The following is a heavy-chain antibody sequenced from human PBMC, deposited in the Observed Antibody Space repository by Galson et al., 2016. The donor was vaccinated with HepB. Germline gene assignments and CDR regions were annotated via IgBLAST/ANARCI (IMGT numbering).Heavy chain of an antibody. CDR2: ISSDGSST. CDR3: ARESGGWGIYYFDF. D-gene: IGHD6-19*01. CDR1: GFRFSSYW. Sequence: SLRLSCAASGFRFSSYWMHWVRQAPGKGLVWVSRISSDGSSTSYADSVKGRFTISRDNAENTLYLQMNSPRAEDTAVYYCARESGGWGIYYFDFWGQGTLVTVSS. V-gene: IGHV3-74*01. J-gene: IGHJ4*02.